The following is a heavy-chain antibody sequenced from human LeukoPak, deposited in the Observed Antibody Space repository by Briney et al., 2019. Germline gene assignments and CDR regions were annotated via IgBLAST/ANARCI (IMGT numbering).Heavy chain of an antibody. Sequence: PGGSLRLSCAAAGFTFSDYYMSWMRQAPGKGLEWVSYISSSGSTIYYADSVKGRFTISRDNAQNSLYLRMNSLRAEDTAVYYCFGTPKDILTGYYRIGAFDIWGQGTMVTVSS. J-gene: IGHJ3*02. CDR3: FGTPKDILTGYYRIGAFDI. V-gene: IGHV3-11*04. CDR1: GFTFSDYY. D-gene: IGHD3-9*01. CDR2: ISSSGSTI.